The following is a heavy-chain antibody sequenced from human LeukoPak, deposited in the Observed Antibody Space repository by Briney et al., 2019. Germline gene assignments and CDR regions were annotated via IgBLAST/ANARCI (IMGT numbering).Heavy chain of an antibody. CDR2: MNPNNGNT. J-gene: IGHJ5*02. V-gene: IGHV1-8*01. CDR3: ARTDYHDTSGASNWFDP. D-gene: IGHD3-22*01. CDR1: GYTFTSYD. Sequence: GAPVKVSCKASGYTFTSYDINWVRQATGQGLEWMGWMNPNNGNTGYAQKFQGRVTMTRSTSTGTAYMELSSLRSEDTAVYYCARTDYHDTSGASNWFDPWGQGTLVTVSS.